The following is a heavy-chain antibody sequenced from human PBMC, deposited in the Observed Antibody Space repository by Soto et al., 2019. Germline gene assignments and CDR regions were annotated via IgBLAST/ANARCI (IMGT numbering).Heavy chain of an antibody. CDR1: GFTFSSYS. CDR2: ISSSSSYI. Sequence: GGSLRLSCAASGFTFSSYSMNWVRQAPGKGLEWVSSISSSSSYIYYADSVKGRFTISRDNAKNSLYLQMNSLRAEDTAVYYCARGGSKVAVIPYNWFDPWGQGTLVTVSS. J-gene: IGHJ5*02. CDR3: ARGGSKVAVIPYNWFDP. D-gene: IGHD2-21*01. V-gene: IGHV3-21*01.